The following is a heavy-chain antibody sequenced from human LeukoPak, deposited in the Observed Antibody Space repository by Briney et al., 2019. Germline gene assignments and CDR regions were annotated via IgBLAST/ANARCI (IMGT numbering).Heavy chain of an antibody. CDR3: ARRPADYYGSGSYPDY. CDR1: GYTFTSYG. Sequence: GASVKVSCKASGYTFTSYGISWVRQAPGQGIEWMGWISAYNGNTNYAQKLQGRVTMTTDTSTSTAYMELRSLRSDDTAVYYCARRPADYYGSGSYPDYWGQGTLVTVSS. D-gene: IGHD3-10*01. J-gene: IGHJ4*02. V-gene: IGHV1-18*01. CDR2: ISAYNGNT.